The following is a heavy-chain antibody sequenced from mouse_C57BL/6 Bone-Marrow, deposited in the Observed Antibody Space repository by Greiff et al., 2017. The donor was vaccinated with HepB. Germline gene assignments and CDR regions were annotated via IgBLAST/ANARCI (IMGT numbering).Heavy chain of an antibody. CDR3: ANHRGGSSHYYAMAY. V-gene: IGHV2-9*01. CDR2: IWGGGST. D-gene: IGHD1-1*01. Sequence: QVQLQESGPGLVAPSQSLSITCTVSGFSFTSYGVDWVRQPPGKGLEWLGVIWGGGSTNYNSALMSRMSISKDNSKSQVFLKMNSLQTDDTAMYYCANHRGGSSHYYAMAYWGQGTSVTVSS. CDR1: GFSFTSYG. J-gene: IGHJ4*01.